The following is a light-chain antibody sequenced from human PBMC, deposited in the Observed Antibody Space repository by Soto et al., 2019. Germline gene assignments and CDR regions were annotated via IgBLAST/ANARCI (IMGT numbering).Light chain of an antibody. J-gene: IGKJ3*01. CDR1: QGIRNF. V-gene: IGKV1-27*01. CDR2: AAS. Sequence: DIHMTQSPTSLSASVGDRVTITCRASQGIRNFVAWYQQKPGKAPKLLIYAASTLQSGVPSQFSGSGSGTDVTLTSNSLQPDDVATYACQKYSSVPVFGPGTKVDIK. CDR3: QKYSSVPV.